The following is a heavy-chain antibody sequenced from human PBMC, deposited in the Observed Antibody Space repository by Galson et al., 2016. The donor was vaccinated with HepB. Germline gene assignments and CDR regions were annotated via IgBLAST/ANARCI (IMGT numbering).Heavy chain of an antibody. D-gene: IGHD6-13*01. Sequence: RLSCAASGFTFSNCTMIWVRQAPGKGLEWLSCISRNSHFMYYANSVKGRFTISRDNAKNSLYLQMNSLRAEDTAVYYCAKDWMAAAGDAFDVWGQGTVVTVS. J-gene: IGHJ3*01. V-gene: IGHV3-21*01. CDR1: GFTFSNCT. CDR2: ISRNSHFM. CDR3: AKDWMAAAGDAFDV.